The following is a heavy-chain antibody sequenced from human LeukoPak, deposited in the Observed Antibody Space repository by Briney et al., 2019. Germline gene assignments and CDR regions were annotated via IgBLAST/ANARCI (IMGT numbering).Heavy chain of an antibody. CDR1: GYTFTNYD. CDR2: MNPNSGNT. CDR3: ARNPAASGSFEY. V-gene: IGHV1-8*01. Sequence: ASVKVSCKASGYTFTNYDINWVRQATGQGLEWMGWMNPNSGNTGYAQRFQGRVTMTRDASTGTAYMDLSSLTSEDTAVYYCARNPAASGSFEYWGQGTLVTVSS. D-gene: IGHD3-10*01. J-gene: IGHJ4*02.